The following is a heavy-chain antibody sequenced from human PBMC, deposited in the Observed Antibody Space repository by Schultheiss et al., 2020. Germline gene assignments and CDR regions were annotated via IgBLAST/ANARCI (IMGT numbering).Heavy chain of an antibody. CDR1: GFTFSSYD. CDR3: ARDFMVRGVNYGMDV. CDR2: IGTAGDT. D-gene: IGHD3-10*01. J-gene: IGHJ6*02. V-gene: IGHV3-13*01. Sequence: GESLKISCAASGFTFSSYDMHWVRQATGKGLEWVSAIGTAGDTYYPGSVKGRFTISRENAKNSLYLQMNSLRAGDTAVYYCARDFMVRGVNYGMDVWGQGTTVTVSS.